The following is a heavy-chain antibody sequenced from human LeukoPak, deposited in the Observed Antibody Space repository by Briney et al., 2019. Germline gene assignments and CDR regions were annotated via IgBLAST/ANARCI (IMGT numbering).Heavy chain of an antibody. CDR1: GFTFSTFA. V-gene: IGHV3-23*01. CDR2: IFPSGGEI. CDR3: AKDRHAPGRYCSSTICFPFDP. D-gene: IGHD2-2*01. J-gene: IGHJ5*02. Sequence: GGSLRLSCAASGFTFSTFAMIWVRQPPGKGLEWVSSIFPSGGEIHYADSVRGRFTISRDNSKSTLYLQMNSLRAEDTAVYYCAKDRHAPGRYCSSTICFPFDPWGQGTLVTVSS.